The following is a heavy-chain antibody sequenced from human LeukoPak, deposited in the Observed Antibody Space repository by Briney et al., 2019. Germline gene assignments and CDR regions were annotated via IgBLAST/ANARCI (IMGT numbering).Heavy chain of an antibody. J-gene: IGHJ5*02. CDR1: GGSISSGGYY. CDR3: ARGLEIAAAGNWFDP. D-gene: IGHD6-13*01. V-gene: IGHV4-31*03. CDR2: TYYSGST. Sequence: TSETLSLTCTVSGGSISSGGYYWSWIRQHPGKGLEWIGYTYYSGSTYYNPSLKSRVTISVDTSKNQFSLKLSSVTAADTAVYYCARGLEIAAAGNWFDPWGQGTLVTVSS.